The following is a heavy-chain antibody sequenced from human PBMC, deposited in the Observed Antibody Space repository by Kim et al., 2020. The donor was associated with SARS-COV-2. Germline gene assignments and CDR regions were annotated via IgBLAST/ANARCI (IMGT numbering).Heavy chain of an antibody. CDR1: GFTFSNAW. D-gene: IGHD1-20*01. CDR2: IKSKTDGGTT. V-gene: IGHV3-15*01. J-gene: IGHJ3*02. CDR3: TTGEEYNWNDGAFDI. Sequence: GGSLRLSCAASGFTFSNAWMSWVRQAPGKGLEWVGRIKSKTDGGTTDYAAPVKGRFTISRDDSKNTLYLQMNSLKTEDTAVYYCTTGEEYNWNDGAFDIWGQGTMVTVSS.